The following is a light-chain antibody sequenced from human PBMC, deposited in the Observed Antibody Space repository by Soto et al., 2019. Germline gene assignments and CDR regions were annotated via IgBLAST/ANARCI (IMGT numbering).Light chain of an antibody. CDR1: QSLLYNNTYNY. J-gene: IGKJ5*01. CDR3: QHYENSPIT. Sequence: EMVMTQSPLTLPVTPGEPASISCRSSQSLLYNNTYNYLDWYVQKPGQSPQLLIHFGSNPAPGPPDRFSGSGSETDFILTISRVEPEDFAMYSCQHYENSPITFGPGTRLDI. V-gene: IGKV2-28*01. CDR2: FGS.